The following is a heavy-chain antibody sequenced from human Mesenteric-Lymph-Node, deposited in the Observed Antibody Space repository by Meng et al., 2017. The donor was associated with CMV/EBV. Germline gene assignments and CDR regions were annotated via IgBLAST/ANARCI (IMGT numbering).Heavy chain of an antibody. CDR2: IYYSGST. J-gene: IGHJ4*02. Sequence: SGGSISGGSHSWNWIRQHPGKGLEWIGYIYYSGSTSYSPSLKSRVLISVDTSEKQLSLRLSSVTAADTAVYYCARLRFLEWKSRFDYWGQGTLVTVSS. D-gene: IGHD3-3*01. CDR1: GGSISGGSHS. CDR3: ARLRFLEWKSRFDY. V-gene: IGHV4-31*02.